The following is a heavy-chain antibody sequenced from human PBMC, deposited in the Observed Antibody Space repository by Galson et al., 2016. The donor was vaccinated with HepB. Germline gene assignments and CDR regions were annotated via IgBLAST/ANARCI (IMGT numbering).Heavy chain of an antibody. Sequence: SLRLSCAASGFTFTSYWMKWVRQAPGKGLEWVATIKEDGSEKYYVDSVKGRFTISTDNAKNSLFLQMSSLRVEDTAVYYCATTRGYWGQGSLVTVSS. CDR1: GFTFTSYW. CDR2: IKEDGSEK. J-gene: IGHJ4*02. CDR3: ATTRGY. V-gene: IGHV3-7*01.